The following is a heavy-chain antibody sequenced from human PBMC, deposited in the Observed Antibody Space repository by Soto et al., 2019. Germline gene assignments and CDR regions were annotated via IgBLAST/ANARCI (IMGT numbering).Heavy chain of an antibody. CDR3: IKDTTPGGLDY. Sequence: SLRLSCVASGIALEDYAMHWVRQVPGQGLEWVSGIYSDDHRTAHADSVKGRFTISRDDAKNSLYLQMNSLRPEDTALYYCIKDTTPGGLDYWGRPILVTVSS. CDR1: GIALEDYA. D-gene: IGHD3-16*01. V-gene: IGHV3-9*01. CDR2: IYSDDHRT. J-gene: IGHJ4*02.